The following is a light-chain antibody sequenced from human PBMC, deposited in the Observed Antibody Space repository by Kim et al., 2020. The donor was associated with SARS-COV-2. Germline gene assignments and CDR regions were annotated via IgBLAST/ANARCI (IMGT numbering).Light chain of an antibody. V-gene: IGKV3-20*01. CDR1: QTVSSSY. CDR2: GAS. CDR3: QQYASSPLT. Sequence: SPGERATLSCRASQTVSSSYLAWYQQKPGQAPRLVIYGASSRATGIPDRFSGSGSGTDFTLTISGLEPEDFVVYYCQQYASSPLTFGGGTKVDIK. J-gene: IGKJ4*01.